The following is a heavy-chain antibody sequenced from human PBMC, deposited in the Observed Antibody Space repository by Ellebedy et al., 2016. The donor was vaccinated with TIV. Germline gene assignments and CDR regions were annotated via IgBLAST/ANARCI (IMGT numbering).Heavy chain of an antibody. CDR1: GFTFSSYS. J-gene: IGHJ4*02. V-gene: IGHV3-30*05. Sequence: PGGSLRLSCAASGFTFSSYSMNWVRQAPGKGLEWVAVISYDGSNKYYADSVKGRFTISRDNSKNTLYLQMNSRRAEDTAVYYCARDVDYWGQGTLVTVSS. CDR3: ARDVDY. CDR2: ISYDGSNK.